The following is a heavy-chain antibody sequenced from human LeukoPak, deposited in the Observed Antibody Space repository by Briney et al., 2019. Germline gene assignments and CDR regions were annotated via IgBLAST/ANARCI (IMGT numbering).Heavy chain of an antibody. Sequence: ASVKVSCKVSGYTLTELSMHWVRQAPGKGLEWMGGFDPEDGETIYAQKFQGRVTMTRDTSISTAYMELSRLRSDDTAVYYCARVSSSGWYGGDYWGQGTLVTVSS. CDR3: ARVSSSGWYGGDY. J-gene: IGHJ4*02. CDR2: FDPEDGET. V-gene: IGHV1-24*01. CDR1: GYTLTELS. D-gene: IGHD6-19*01.